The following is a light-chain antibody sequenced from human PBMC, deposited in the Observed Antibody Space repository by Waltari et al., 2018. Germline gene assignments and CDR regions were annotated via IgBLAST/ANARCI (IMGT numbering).Light chain of an antibody. CDR2: DNN. Sequence: QSVLTQPPSVSAAPGPRVTISCSGSSSTIANNYLSWYQQLPGTATQLLIYDNNKRPSGIPDRFSGSKSGTSATLDITGLQTGDEADYYCGAWDTSLSTVMFGGGTKLTVL. J-gene: IGLJ3*02. CDR3: GAWDTSLSTVM. CDR1: SSTIANNY. V-gene: IGLV1-51*01.